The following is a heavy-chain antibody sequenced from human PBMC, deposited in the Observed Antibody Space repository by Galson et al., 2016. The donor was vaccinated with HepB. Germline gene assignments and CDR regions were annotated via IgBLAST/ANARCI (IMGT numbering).Heavy chain of an antibody. CDR2: ISGSGAST. V-gene: IGHV3-23*01. CDR1: GFTFTNYG. Sequence: SLRLSCAASGFTFTNYGMSWVRQAPGKGLEWVPAISGSGASTSYAASAKGRFTISRDNSKNTVYLRLNRLGAEDTALYYCTKALRPSGPDDFFDSWGQGTLVTVSS. CDR3: TKALRPSGPDDFFDS. J-gene: IGHJ4*02. D-gene: IGHD2-15*01.